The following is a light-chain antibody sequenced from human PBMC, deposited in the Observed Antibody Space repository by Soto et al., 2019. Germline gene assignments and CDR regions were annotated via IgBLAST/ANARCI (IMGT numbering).Light chain of an antibody. Sequence: LKHSPVTLSLNKEEIATLSCRATESVVSNYLDWYQLKPGQAPRLLIYGASTRDTDIPARFSGSGSGTEFTLTISSLEPEDFVVYYCQQCSNWLFTFGPVSIVDNK. J-gene: IGKJ3*01. CDR1: ESVVSNY. CDR2: GAS. CDR3: QQCSNWLFT. V-gene: IGKV3-11*01.